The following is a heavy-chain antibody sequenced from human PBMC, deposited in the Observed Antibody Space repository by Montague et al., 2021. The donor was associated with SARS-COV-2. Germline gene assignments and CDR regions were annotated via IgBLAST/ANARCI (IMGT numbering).Heavy chain of an antibody. CDR2: IYYSGST. CDR1: GGSISSSSYY. CDR3: ARHGKTRIAMIVVVIGYLDY. J-gene: IGHJ4*02. V-gene: IGHV4-39*01. D-gene: IGHD3-22*01. Sequence: SETLSLTCTVSGGSISSSSYYWGWIRPPPGKGLEWIGSIYYSGSTYYNPSLKSRVTISVDTSKNQLSLKLISVTAADTAVYYCARHGKTRIAMIVVVIGYLDYWGQGTLVTVSS.